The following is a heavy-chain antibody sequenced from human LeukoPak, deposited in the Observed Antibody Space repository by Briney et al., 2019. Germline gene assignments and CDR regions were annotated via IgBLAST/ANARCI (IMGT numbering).Heavy chain of an antibody. Sequence: SETLSLTCAVYGGSFSGYYWSWIREHPGKGLEWMGYIYYSGSTYYNPSLKSRVTISVDTSKNQFSLKLSSVTAADTAVYYCARTRSSITMVRGVSNWFDPWGQGTLVTVSS. J-gene: IGHJ5*02. CDR2: IYYSGST. D-gene: IGHD3-10*01. CDR1: GGSFSGYY. V-gene: IGHV4-31*11. CDR3: ARTRSSITMVRGVSNWFDP.